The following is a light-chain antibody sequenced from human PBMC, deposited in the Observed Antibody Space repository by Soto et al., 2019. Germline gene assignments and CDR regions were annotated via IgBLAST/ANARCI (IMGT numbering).Light chain of an antibody. CDR2: DAS. CDR3: QKYDSAPLT. V-gene: IGKV3-20*01. Sequence: PGERASLSCRASQSISGRYLAWYQQKPGQAPRLLIYDASSRATGIPDRFSGSGSGTDFILTISSLQPEDVATYYCQKYDSAPLTFGGGTKVEIK. CDR1: QSISGRY. J-gene: IGKJ4*01.